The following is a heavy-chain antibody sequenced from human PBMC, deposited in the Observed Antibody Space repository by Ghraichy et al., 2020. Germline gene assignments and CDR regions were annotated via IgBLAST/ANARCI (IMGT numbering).Heavy chain of an antibody. J-gene: IGHJ3*02. CDR3: AKALVVREQYDAFDI. CDR2: ISGSGGST. V-gene: IGHV3-23*01. Sequence: GSLRLSCAASGFTFSSYAMSWVRQAPGKGLEWVSTISGSGGSTYYADSVKGRFTISRDNSKNTLYLQMNSLRAEDTAVYYCAKALVVREQYDAFDIWGQGTMVTVSS. D-gene: IGHD6-19*01. CDR1: GFTFSSYA.